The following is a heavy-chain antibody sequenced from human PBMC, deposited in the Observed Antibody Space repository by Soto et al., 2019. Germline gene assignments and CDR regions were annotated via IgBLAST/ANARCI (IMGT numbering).Heavy chain of an antibody. Sequence: QVQLVESGGGVVQPGRSLRLSCAASGFTFSSYGMHWVRQAPGKGLEWVAVISYDGSNKYYADSVKGRFTISRDNSKNTLYLQINSLGAEDTAVYYCAKDQGGYCSGGRCCSIPYHFGFWGPGTLVNGFS. CDR2: ISYDGSNK. CDR3: AKDQGGYCSGGRCCSIPYHFGF. D-gene: IGHD2-15*01. J-gene: IGHJ4*02. CDR1: GFTFSSYG. V-gene: IGHV3-30*18.